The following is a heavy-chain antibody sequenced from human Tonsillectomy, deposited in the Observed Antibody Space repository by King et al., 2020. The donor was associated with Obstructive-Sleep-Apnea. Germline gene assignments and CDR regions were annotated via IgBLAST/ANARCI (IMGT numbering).Heavy chain of an antibody. J-gene: IGHJ4*02. CDR2: MNPNSGNT. Sequence: VQLVESGAEVKKPGASVKVSCKASGYNFTSAEIHWVRQAPGQGLEWMGWMNPNSGNTAYVQKFQGRVTMTRSPSISTAYMELTRLRSTDTAVYFCARGSSRSFDLWGQGTLVTVSS. D-gene: IGHD6-13*01. CDR1: GYNFTSAE. V-gene: IGHV1-8*01. CDR3: ARGSSRSFDL.